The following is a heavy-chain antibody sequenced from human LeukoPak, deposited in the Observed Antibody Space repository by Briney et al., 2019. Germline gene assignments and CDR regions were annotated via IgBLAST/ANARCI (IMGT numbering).Heavy chain of an antibody. J-gene: IGHJ6*03. V-gene: IGHV3-30*02. CDR2: IPYDGTNK. CDR1: GFTFSNYA. Sequence: QTGGSLRLSCAASGFTFSNYAMSWVRQAPGKGLEWVAFIPYDGTNKYHADSVKGRFTISRDNSKNTLYLQMNSLRAEDTAVYYCAREERGYHLILRKDQYYYMDVWGKGTTVTVSS. D-gene: IGHD5-12*01. CDR3: AREERGYHLILRKDQYYYMDV.